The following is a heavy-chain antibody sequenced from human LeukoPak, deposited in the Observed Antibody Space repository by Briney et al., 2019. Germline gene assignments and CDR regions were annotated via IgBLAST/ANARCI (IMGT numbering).Heavy chain of an antibody. J-gene: IGHJ5*02. CDR1: GESFSGYY. D-gene: IGHD6-19*01. CDR3: ASRSVAGPQGPP. CDR2: INHSGST. V-gene: IGHV4-34*01. Sequence: SETLSLTCAVYGESFSGYYWSWIRQPPGKGLEWIGEINHSGSTNYNPSLKSRVTISVDTSKNQFSLKLSSVTAADTAVYYCASRSVAGPQGPPWGQGTLVTVSS.